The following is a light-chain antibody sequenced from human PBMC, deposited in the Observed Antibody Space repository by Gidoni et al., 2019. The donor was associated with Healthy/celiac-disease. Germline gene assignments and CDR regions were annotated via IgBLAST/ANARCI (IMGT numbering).Light chain of an antibody. CDR3: QQSYSTAWT. CDR2: AAS. J-gene: IGKJ1*01. Sequence: DIQMTQSPSSLSASVGDRVTITCRASQSISSYLNWYQQKPGKAPKLLIYAASSLQSGVPSRFSGSGSGTDFTLTISSLQPTDFATYYCQQSYSTAWTCGQGTKVEIK. V-gene: IGKV1-39*01. CDR1: QSISSY.